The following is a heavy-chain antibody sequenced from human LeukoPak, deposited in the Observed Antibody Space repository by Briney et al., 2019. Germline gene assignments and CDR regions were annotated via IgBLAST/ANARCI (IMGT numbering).Heavy chain of an antibody. CDR1: GFTFSSYG. CDR3: AREVGLFGQRLDWFDY. CDR2: IWYDGSNK. V-gene: IGHV3-33*01. D-gene: IGHD6-25*01. Sequence: PGGSLRLSCAASGFTFSSYGMHWVRQAPGKGLEWVAVIWYDGSNKYYADSVKGRFTISRDNSKNTLYLQMNSLRAEDTAVYYCAREVGLFGQRLDWFDYWGQGTLVTVSS. J-gene: IGHJ4*02.